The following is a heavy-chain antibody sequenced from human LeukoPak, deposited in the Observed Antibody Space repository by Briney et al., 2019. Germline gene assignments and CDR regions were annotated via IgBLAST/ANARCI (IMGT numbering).Heavy chain of an antibody. CDR1: GFTFSSYA. CDR2: ISGSGGST. V-gene: IGHV3-23*01. D-gene: IGHD3-10*01. CDR3: AKEENYGSGSYYNDYFDY. J-gene: IGHJ4*02. Sequence: PGGSLRLSCAASGFTFSSYAMSWVRQAPGKGLEWASAISGSGGSTYYADSVKGRFTISRDNSKNTLYLQMNSLRAKDTAVYYCAKEENYGSGSYYNDYFDYWGQGTLVTVSS.